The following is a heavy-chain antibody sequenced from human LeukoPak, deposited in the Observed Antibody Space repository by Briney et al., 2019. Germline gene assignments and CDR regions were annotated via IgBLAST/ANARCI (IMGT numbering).Heavy chain of an antibody. D-gene: IGHD3-9*01. CDR2: ISSSGSTI. J-gene: IGHJ6*02. CDR3: ARDGGYYKDHYYGMDV. Sequence: PGGSLRLSCAASGFTFSDYYMSWIRQAPGKGLEWVSYISSSGSTIYYADSVKGRFTISRDDAKNSLYLQMNSLRAEDTAVYYCARDGGYYKDHYYGMDVWGQGTTVTVSS. CDR1: GFTFSDYY. V-gene: IGHV3-11*01.